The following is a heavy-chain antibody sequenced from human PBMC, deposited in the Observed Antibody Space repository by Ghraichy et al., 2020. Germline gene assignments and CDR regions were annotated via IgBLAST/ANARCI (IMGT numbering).Heavy chain of an antibody. Sequence: GGSLRLSCAASGFTFSSYGMHWVRQAPGKGLEWVAVISYDGSNKYYADSVKGRFTISRDNSKNTLYLQMNSLRAEDTAVYYCAKDRVTTVTTHPVYFQHWGQGTLVTVSS. CDR2: ISYDGSNK. J-gene: IGHJ1*01. V-gene: IGHV3-30*18. CDR3: AKDRVTTVTTHPVYFQH. D-gene: IGHD4-17*01. CDR1: GFTFSSYG.